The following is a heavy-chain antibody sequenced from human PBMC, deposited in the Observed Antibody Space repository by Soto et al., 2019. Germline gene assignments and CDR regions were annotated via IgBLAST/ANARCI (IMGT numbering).Heavy chain of an antibody. V-gene: IGHV4-59*07. CDR3: ARVNYGDYYYGMDV. D-gene: IGHD4-17*01. CDR1: GGSINYSY. J-gene: IGHJ6*02. Sequence: DTLSLTCTVSGGSINYSYWTWIRQPPGKGLEWIGYISYTGSANYNASLKSRLTISVDTSKNQFSLKLSSVTAADTALYYCARVNYGDYYYGMDVWGQGTTVTVSS. CDR2: ISYTGSA.